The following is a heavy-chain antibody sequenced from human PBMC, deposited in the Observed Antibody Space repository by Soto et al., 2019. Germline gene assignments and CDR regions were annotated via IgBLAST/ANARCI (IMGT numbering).Heavy chain of an antibody. Sequence: GGSLSLSCAASGFTFSSYAMHWVRQAPGKGLEWVAVISYDGSNKYYADSVKGRFTISRDNSKNTLYLQMNSLRAEDAAVYYCARVTIAAAGAEYFQHWGQGTLVTVSS. CDR3: ARVTIAAAGAEYFQH. V-gene: IGHV3-30-3*01. CDR1: GFTFSSYA. CDR2: ISYDGSNK. J-gene: IGHJ1*01. D-gene: IGHD6-13*01.